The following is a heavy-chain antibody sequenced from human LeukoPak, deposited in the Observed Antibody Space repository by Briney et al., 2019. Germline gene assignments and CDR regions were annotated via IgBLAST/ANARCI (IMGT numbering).Heavy chain of an antibody. CDR1: GGSISSYY. V-gene: IGHV4-59*12. CDR3: ASRDTDSSSWYY. CDR2: IFYSGST. D-gene: IGHD6-13*01. J-gene: IGHJ4*02. Sequence: SETLSLTCTVSGGSISSYYWSWIRQPPGKGLEWIGYIFYSGSTNYNPSLKSRVTISVDTSKNQFSLKLSSVTAADTAVYYCASRDTDSSSWYYWGQGTLVTVSS.